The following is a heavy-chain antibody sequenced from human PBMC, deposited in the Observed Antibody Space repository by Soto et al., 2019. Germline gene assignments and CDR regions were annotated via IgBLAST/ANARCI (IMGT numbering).Heavy chain of an antibody. J-gene: IGHJ4*02. CDR1: GFTFSSYA. CDR2: ISGSGGST. V-gene: IGHV3-23*01. CDR3: AKDQEYFDSSSYFDY. Sequence: GSLRLSCAASGFTFSSYAMSWVRQAPGKGLEWVSSISGSGGSTYNADSVKGRFTISRDNSKNTLYLQMNSLRAEDTAVYYCAKDQEYFDSSSYFDYWGQGILVTVSS. D-gene: IGHD3-22*01.